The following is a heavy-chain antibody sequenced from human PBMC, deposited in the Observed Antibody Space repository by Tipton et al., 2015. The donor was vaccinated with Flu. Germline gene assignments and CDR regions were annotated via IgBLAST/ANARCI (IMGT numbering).Heavy chain of an antibody. J-gene: IGHJ4*02. CDR3: ARSQAYSSSPCFDY. V-gene: IGHV3-11*01. Sequence: LSLTCAASGFTFSDYYMSWIRQAPGKGLEWVSYISSSGSTIYYADSVKGRFTISRDNAKNSLYLQMNSLRAEDTAVYYCARSQAYSSSPCFDYWGQGTLVTVSS. CDR2: ISSSGSTI. CDR1: GFTFSDYY. D-gene: IGHD6-13*01.